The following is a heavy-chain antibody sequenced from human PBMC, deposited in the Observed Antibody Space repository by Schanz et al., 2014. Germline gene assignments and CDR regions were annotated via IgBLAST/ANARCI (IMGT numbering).Heavy chain of an antibody. Sequence: QVQLVQSEAEVKKPGSSVKVSCKASGGPFSSYTISWVRQAPGQGLEWMGRIILILGIANYSQNFQGRVTITADKDTSTAYMEVTSLRSEDTAVYYSASTYCSSTSCYNGYYYRDVWGKGTTVTVSS. V-gene: IGHV1-69*02. J-gene: IGHJ6*03. D-gene: IGHD2-2*02. CDR2: IILILGIA. CDR3: ASTYCSSTSCYNGYYYRDV. CDR1: GGPFSSYT.